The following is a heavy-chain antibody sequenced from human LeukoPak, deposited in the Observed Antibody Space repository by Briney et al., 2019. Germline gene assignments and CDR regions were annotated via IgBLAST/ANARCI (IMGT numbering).Heavy chain of an antibody. CDR1: GGSISSDY. CDR3: ATLNYGGKSNDAFDI. D-gene: IGHD4-23*01. CDR2: IYYGGST. J-gene: IGHJ3*02. V-gene: IGHV4-59*01. Sequence: SETLSLTCTVSGGSISSDYWTWIRQPPGKGLEWIGYIYYGGSTNYNPSLKSRVTISADTSKNHFSLKVSAVTAADTAVYYCATLNYGGKSNDAFDIWGQGTMVTVSS.